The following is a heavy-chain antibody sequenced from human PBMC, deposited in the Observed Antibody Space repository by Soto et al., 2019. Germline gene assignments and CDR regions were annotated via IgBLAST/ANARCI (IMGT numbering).Heavy chain of an antibody. CDR3: TGDASRDSSARGWFDP. CDR2: ISSNSAYI. Sequence: GWSLRLSCASSVFTFLSFTMNWVRQAPGKGLEWVSTISSNSAYIYCTDALRDRFTISRDNAKNSLHLQMNSLRAEDTAVYYCTGDASRDSSARGWFDPWGPGTLVTVSS. V-gene: IGHV3-21*01. CDR1: VFTFLSFT. D-gene: IGHD6-13*01. J-gene: IGHJ5*02.